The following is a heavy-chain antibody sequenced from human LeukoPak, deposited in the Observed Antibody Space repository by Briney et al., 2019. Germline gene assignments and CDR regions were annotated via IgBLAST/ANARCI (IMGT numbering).Heavy chain of an antibody. CDR3: AKDLYYDFWSGSFDP. CDR2: IYSSGST. D-gene: IGHD3-3*01. J-gene: IGHJ5*02. V-gene: IGHV3-53*01. CDR1: GFTVSSNY. Sequence: GGSLRLSCAASGFTVSSNYMSWVRQAPGKGLEWVSVIYSSGSTDYADSVKGRFTISRDNSKNTLYLQMNSLRAEDTAVYYCAKDLYYDFWSGSFDPWGQGTLVTVSS.